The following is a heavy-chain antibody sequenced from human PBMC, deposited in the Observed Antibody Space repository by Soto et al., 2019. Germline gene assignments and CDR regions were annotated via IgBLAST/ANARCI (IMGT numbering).Heavy chain of an antibody. CDR2: MNPDSGNT. CDR1: GYTFTNYD. V-gene: IGHV1-8*01. J-gene: IGHJ5*02. Sequence: QVQLVQSGAEVKKPGASVKVSCKASGYTFTNYDIHWVRQATGQGLEWMGWMNPDSGNTGQSKQFQGRVTMTRDTSITSAYMEMSSLRSEDTDVYYCARGRFRRTWFDPWGQGTLVTVSS. CDR3: ARGRFRRTWFDP. D-gene: IGHD3-16*01.